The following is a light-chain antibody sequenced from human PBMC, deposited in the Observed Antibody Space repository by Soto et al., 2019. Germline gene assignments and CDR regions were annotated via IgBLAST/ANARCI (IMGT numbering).Light chain of an antibody. CDR2: EVN. Sequence: QSVLTQPASVSGSPGQSVTISCTGTGSDIGDYNYVSWYQQHPGKAPKLMIYEVNYRPSGVSYRFSGSTSGNTASLTISGLQAEDEADYYCSSYTRSSTVVFGGGTQLTVL. CDR3: SSYTRSSTVV. J-gene: IGLJ2*01. V-gene: IGLV2-14*01. CDR1: GSDIGDYNY.